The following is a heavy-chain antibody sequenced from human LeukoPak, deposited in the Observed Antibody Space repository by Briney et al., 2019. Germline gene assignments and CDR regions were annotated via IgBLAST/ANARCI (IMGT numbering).Heavy chain of an antibody. Sequence: SETLSLTCAVYGGSFSGYYWSWLRQPPGKGLEWLGEINHSGSTNYNPSLKSRVTISVDTSKNQFSLKLSSVTAADTAVYYCARGLTTRYSSSWFVHWGQGTLVTVSS. V-gene: IGHV4-34*01. CDR3: ARGLTTRYSSSWFVH. CDR1: GGSFSGYY. CDR2: INHSGST. J-gene: IGHJ1*01. D-gene: IGHD6-13*01.